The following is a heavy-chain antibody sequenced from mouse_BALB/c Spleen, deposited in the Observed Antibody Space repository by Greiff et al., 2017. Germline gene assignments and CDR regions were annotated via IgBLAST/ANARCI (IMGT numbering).Heavy chain of an antibody. Sequence: EVKLEVSGGGLVQPGGSMKLSCVASGFTFSSYWMSWVRQSPEKGLEWVAEIRLKSDNYATHYAESVKGKFTISRDDSKSRLYLQMNSLRAEDTGIYYCTRHYYGYGAMDDWGQGTSGTVSS. CDR2: IRLKSDNYAT. V-gene: IGHV6-6*02. J-gene: IGHJ4*01. CDR1: GFTFSSYW. CDR3: TRHYYGYGAMDD. D-gene: IGHD1-2*01.